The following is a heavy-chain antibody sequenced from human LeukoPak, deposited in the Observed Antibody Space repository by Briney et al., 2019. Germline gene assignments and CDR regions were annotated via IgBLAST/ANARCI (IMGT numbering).Heavy chain of an antibody. V-gene: IGHV1-69*13. CDR3: ATLFTSPDRHLDY. CDR1: GDTFSNYV. D-gene: IGHD3-10*01. J-gene: IGHJ4*02. Sequence: SVKVSCKASGDTFSNYVISWFRQAPGQGLEWMGGITPIFGSTYFVQKFQGRVTFTADDSTTTAYMELSSLRSEDTAVYYCATLFTSPDRHLDYWGQGTLVTVSS. CDR2: ITPIFGST.